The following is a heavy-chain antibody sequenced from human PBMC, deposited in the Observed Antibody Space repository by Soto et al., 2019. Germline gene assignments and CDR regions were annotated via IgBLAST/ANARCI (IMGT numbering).Heavy chain of an antibody. CDR1: GFSLSTSGVG. J-gene: IGHJ4*01. D-gene: IGHD3-22*01. CDR2: IYWDDDK. CDR3: AHLYDSSGYCAY. V-gene: IGHV2-5*02. Sequence: QITLKESGPTLVKPTQTLTLTCTFSGFSLSTSGVGVGWIRQPPGKALEWLALIYWDDDKRYSPSLKSRLTITNHTSKHQVFLTMTNMHPVDTATYYCAHLYDSSGYCAYWGHGTLVTVSS.